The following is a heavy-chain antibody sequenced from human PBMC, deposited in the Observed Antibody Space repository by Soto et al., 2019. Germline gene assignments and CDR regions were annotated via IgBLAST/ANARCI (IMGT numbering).Heavy chain of an antibody. D-gene: IGHD5-12*01. J-gene: IGHJ4*02. Sequence: GGSLRLSCAASGFTFSSYGMHWVRQAPGKGLEWVAVISYDGSNKYYADSVKGRFTISRDNSKNTLYLQMNSLRAEDTAVYYCAKDPGMATINFDYWGQGTLVTVSS. CDR2: ISYDGSNK. CDR1: GFTFSSYG. CDR3: AKDPGMATINFDY. V-gene: IGHV3-30*18.